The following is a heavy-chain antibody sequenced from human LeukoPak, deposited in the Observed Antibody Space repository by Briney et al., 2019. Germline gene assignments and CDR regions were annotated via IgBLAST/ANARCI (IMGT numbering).Heavy chain of an antibody. CDR2: MNPNSGNT. D-gene: IGHD2-2*01. CDR3: ARSXCXSTXCQWYYYGMDV. J-gene: IGHJ6*02. Sequence: ASVKVSCKASGYTFTSYDINWVRQATGQGLEWMGWMNPNSGNTGYAQKFQGRVTMTRNTSISTAYVELSSLRSEDTAVYYCARSXCXSTXCQWYYYGMDVWGQGTTVTVSS. V-gene: IGHV1-8*01. CDR1: GYTFTSYD.